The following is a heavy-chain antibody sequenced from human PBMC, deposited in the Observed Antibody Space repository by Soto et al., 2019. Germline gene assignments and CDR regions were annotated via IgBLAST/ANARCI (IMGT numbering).Heavy chain of an antibody. CDR2: IKSKTDGGTT. CDR3: TTRKGDCSSTSCYDY. V-gene: IGHV3-15*01. CDR1: GFTFSNAW. D-gene: IGHD2-2*01. Sequence: GGSLRLSCAASGFTFSNAWMSWVRQAPGKGLEWVGRIKSKTDGGTTDYAAPVKGRFTISRDDSKNTLYLQMNSLKTEDTAVYYCTTRKGDCSSTSCYDYWGQGTLVTVSS. J-gene: IGHJ4*02.